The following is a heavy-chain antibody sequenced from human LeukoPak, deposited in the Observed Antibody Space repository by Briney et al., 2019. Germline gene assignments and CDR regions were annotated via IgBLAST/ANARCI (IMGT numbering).Heavy chain of an antibody. Sequence: GGSLRLSCAASGFTVSPYSMHWVRQAPGKGLEWVTFIRFDGSNEYYTDSVKGRFTISRDNSKNTLYLQMNSLRAEDTAVYYCAKWERYSSGSIDYWGQGTLVTVSS. D-gene: IGHD6-19*01. CDR1: GFTVSPYS. CDR2: IRFDGSNE. CDR3: AKWERYSSGSIDY. V-gene: IGHV3-30*02. J-gene: IGHJ4*02.